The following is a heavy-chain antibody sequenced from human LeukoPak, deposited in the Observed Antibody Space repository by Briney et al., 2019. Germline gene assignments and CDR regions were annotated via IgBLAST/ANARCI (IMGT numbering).Heavy chain of an antibody. Sequence: GGSLRLSCAASGFTFSSYAMSWVRQAPGKGLGWVSAISGSGGSTYYADSVKGRFTISRDNSKNTLYLQMNSLRAEDTAVYYCAKLCRYSTQLPDFDYWGQGTLVTVSS. CDR2: ISGSGGST. CDR3: AKLCRYSTQLPDFDY. J-gene: IGHJ4*02. CDR1: GFTFSSYA. V-gene: IGHV3-23*01. D-gene: IGHD5-12*01.